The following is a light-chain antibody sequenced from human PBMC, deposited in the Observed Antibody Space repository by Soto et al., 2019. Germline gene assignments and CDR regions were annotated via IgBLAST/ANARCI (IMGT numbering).Light chain of an antibody. V-gene: IGLV2-14*01. CDR1: SSDVGGYNY. CDR2: EVS. CDR3: SSYATNNVVV. Sequence: QPVLTQPASVSGSPGQSITISCTGSSSDVGGYNYVSWYQQHPGKAPKLMIYEVSNRPSGVSNRFSGSKSGNTASLTISGLQAEDEAAYYCSSYATNNVVVFGGGTKLTVL. J-gene: IGLJ2*01.